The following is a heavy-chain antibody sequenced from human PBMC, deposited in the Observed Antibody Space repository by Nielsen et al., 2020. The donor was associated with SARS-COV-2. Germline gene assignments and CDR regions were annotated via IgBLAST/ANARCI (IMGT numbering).Heavy chain of an antibody. Sequence: SCAASGFTFDDYAMHWVRQAPGKGLEWVSGISWNSGSIGYADSVKGRFTISRDNAKNSLYLQMNSLRAEDTALYYCAKGERDTYYYDSSGFGWGQGTMVTVSS. D-gene: IGHD3-22*01. J-gene: IGHJ3*01. CDR1: GFTFDDYA. V-gene: IGHV3-9*01. CDR3: AKGERDTYYYDSSGFG. CDR2: ISWNSGSI.